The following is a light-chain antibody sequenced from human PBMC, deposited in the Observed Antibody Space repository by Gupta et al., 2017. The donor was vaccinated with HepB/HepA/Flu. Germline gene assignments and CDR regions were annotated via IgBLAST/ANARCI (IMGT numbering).Light chain of an antibody. CDR2: DAS. CDR1: QSVNNY. V-gene: IGKV3-11*01. Sequence: EIVLTQSPATLSVSLGERATLSCRASQSVNNYLAWYQQKPGQAPRLLIYDASNRATGIPVRVSGSGSGTDFTLTISSLGPEDVAVYYCQQRSNWPPFTFGPGTKVDIK. J-gene: IGKJ3*01. CDR3: QQRSNWPPFT.